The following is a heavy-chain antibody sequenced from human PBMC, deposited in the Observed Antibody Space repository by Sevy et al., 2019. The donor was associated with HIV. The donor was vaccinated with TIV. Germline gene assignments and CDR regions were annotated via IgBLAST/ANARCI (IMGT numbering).Heavy chain of an antibody. CDR3: ARXGCTKPHDY. J-gene: IGHJ4*02. Sequence: GGSLRLSCAASGFDFSIYSMSWVRQAPGKGLEWVSTLSFGCGKINYADSVKGRFTISRDNSKSSVYLQMNNMRVEDTAVXYCARXGCTKPHDYWGQGTLVTVSS. V-gene: IGHV3-23*01. CDR2: LSFGCGKI. CDR1: GFDFSIYS. D-gene: IGHD2-8*01.